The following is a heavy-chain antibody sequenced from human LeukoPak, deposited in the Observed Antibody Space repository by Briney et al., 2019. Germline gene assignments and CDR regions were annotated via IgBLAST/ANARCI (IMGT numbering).Heavy chain of an antibody. V-gene: IGHV1-2*02. J-gene: IGHJ4*02. CDR2: INPNSGGT. D-gene: IGHD2-2*01. CDR1: GYTFTGYY. CDR3: ARVDIVVVPAARAGDY. Sequence: ASVKVSCKASGYTFTGYYMHWVRQAPGQGLEWMGWINPNSGGTNYAQKFQGRVTMTRDTSTSTAYMELSRLRSDDTAVYYCARVDIVVVPAARAGDYWGQGTLVTVSS.